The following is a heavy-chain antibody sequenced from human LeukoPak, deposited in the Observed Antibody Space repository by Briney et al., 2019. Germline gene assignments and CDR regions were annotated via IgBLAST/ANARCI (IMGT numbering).Heavy chain of an antibody. CDR1: GYTFTSYG. CDR2: ISAYNGNT. Sequence: GASVKVSCKASGYTFTSYGISWVRQAPGQGLEWMGWISAYNGNTNYAQKLQGRVTMTTDTSTSTAYMELRSLRSDDTAVYYCARVGLLWFGELPIFDYWGQGTLVTVSS. CDR3: ARVGLLWFGELPIFDY. D-gene: IGHD3-10*01. V-gene: IGHV1-18*01. J-gene: IGHJ4*02.